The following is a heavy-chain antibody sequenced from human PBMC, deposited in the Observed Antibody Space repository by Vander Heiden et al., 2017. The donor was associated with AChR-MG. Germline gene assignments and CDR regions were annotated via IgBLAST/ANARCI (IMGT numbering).Heavy chain of an antibody. CDR2: ISGSGGST. J-gene: IGHJ3*02. CDR3: LRPPVEYQLPPEDAFDI. Sequence: EVQLLESGGGLVQPGGSLRLPCAASGFTFSSYAMSWVRQAPGKGLEWVSAISGSGGSTYYADSVKGRFTISRDNSKNTLYLQMNSLRAEDTAVYYCLRPPVEYQLPPEDAFDIWGQGTMVTVSS. V-gene: IGHV3-23*01. D-gene: IGHD2-2*01. CDR1: GFTFSSYA.